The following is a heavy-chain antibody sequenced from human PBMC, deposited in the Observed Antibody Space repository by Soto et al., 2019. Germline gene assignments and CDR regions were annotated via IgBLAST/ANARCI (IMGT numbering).Heavy chain of an antibody. V-gene: IGHV1-58*01. CDR3: AARGYYYYHMDV. D-gene: IGHD3-10*01. CDR2: IVVGSGNT. J-gene: IGHJ6*02. CDR1: GFTFSASA. Sequence: QMQVVQSGPEVKKPGTSVKVSCKASGFTFSASAVQWVRQTRGQRLEWIGWIVVGSGNTTYAQKFQEKVTITRDMSTNTAFLELNSLTSEDTAVYFCAARGYYYYHMDVWGQGTKVTVSS.